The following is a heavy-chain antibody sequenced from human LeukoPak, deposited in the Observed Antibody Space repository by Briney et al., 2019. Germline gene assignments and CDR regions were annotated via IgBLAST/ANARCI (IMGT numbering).Heavy chain of an antibody. CDR2: ISGSGGST. V-gene: IGHV3-23*01. CDR1: GFTFSSYA. D-gene: IGHD6-6*01. CDR3: ARDLGEYSSSPEVH. J-gene: IGHJ4*02. Sequence: PGGSLRLSCAASGFTFSSYAMSWVRQAPGKGLEWVSAISGSGGSTYYADSVKGRFTISRDNSKNTLYLQMNSLRAEDTAVYYCARDLGEYSSSPEVHWGQGTLVTVSS.